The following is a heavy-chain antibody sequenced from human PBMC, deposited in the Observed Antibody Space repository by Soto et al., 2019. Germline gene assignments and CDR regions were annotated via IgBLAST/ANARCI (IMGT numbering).Heavy chain of an antibody. CDR3: VKGGTSVSSAGFDY. J-gene: IGHJ4*02. D-gene: IGHD3-22*01. V-gene: IGHV3-64D*06. CDR1: GFTFSSYS. CDR2: IRNNGIST. Sequence: PVGSLRLSCSASGFTFSSYSMHWVRQAPGKGLEFVSVIRNNGISTYYADSVKGRFTISRDNSKNTLSLQMRSLRPEDTAVYYCVKGGTSVSSAGFDYWGLGTLVTVSS.